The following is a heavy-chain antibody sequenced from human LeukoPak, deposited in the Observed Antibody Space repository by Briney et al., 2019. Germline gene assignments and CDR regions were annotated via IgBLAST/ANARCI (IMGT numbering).Heavy chain of an antibody. CDR1: GYTFTGYY. CDR2: INPNSGGT. CDR3: ARDDYSGTYRPFDY. Sequence: ASVKVSCKASGYTFTGYYMHWVRQAPGQGLEWMGWINPNSGGTNYAQKFQGRVTMTRDTSISTAYMELSRLRSDDTAVYYCARDDYSGTYRPFDYWGQGTLVTVSS. J-gene: IGHJ4*02. V-gene: IGHV1-2*02. D-gene: IGHD1-26*01.